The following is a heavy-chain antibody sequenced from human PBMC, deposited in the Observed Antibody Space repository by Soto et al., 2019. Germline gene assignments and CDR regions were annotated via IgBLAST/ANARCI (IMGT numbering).Heavy chain of an antibody. CDR2: INSDGSST. D-gene: IGHD6-19*01. CDR3: ARAPAGWYPGAFDI. V-gene: IGHV3-74*01. CDR1: GFTFISYW. J-gene: IGHJ3*02. Sequence: PGGSLRLSCAASGFTFISYWMHWVRQAPGKGLVWVSRINSDGSSTSYADSVKGRFTISRDNAKNTLYLQMNSLRAEDTAVYYCARAPAGWYPGAFDIWGQGTMVTVSS.